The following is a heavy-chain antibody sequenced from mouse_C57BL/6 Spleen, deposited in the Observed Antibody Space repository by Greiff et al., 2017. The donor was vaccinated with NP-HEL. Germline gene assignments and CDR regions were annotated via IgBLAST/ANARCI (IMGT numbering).Heavy chain of an antibody. J-gene: IGHJ4*01. CDR3: ARDDSNYVGYAMDY. Sequence: VQLQQSGAELARPGASVKMSCKASGYTFTSYTMHWVKQRPGQGLEWIGYINPSSGYTKYNQKFKDKATLTADKSSSTAYMQLSSLTSEDAAVYYCARDDSNYVGYAMDYWGQGTSVTVSS. V-gene: IGHV1-4*01. CDR2: INPSSGYT. CDR1: GYTFTSYT. D-gene: IGHD2-5*01.